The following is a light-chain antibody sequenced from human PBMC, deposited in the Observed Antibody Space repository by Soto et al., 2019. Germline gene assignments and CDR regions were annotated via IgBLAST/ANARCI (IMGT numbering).Light chain of an antibody. V-gene: IGKV3-20*01. CDR3: QQYNSWPLT. J-gene: IGKJ4*01. Sequence: EIVLTQSPGTLSLSPGERATLSCRASQSVSNNYLAWYQQKPGQAPRLLIYAASNRATGIPDRFSGSGSGTDFTLTISSLQSEDFAVYYCQQYNSWPLTFGGGTKVDIK. CDR2: AAS. CDR1: QSVSNNY.